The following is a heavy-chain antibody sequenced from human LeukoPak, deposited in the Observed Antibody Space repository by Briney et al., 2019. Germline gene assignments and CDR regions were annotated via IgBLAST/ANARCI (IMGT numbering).Heavy chain of an antibody. Sequence: SETLSLTCTVSGGSLSSSSYYWGWIRQPPGKGLEWIGSIYYSGSTYYNPSLKSRVTISVDTSKNQFSLKPSSVTAADTAVYYCARDRARGRVFDYWGQGTLVTVSS. J-gene: IGHJ4*02. CDR3: ARDRARGRVFDY. D-gene: IGHD2-15*01. V-gene: IGHV4-39*07. CDR1: GGSLSSSSYY. CDR2: IYYSGST.